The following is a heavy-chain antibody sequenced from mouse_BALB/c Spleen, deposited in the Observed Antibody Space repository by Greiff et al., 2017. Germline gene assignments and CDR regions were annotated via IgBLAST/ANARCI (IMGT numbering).Heavy chain of an antibody. CDR3: ARDMRGFDY. J-gene: IGHJ2*01. CDR2: IRNKANGYTT. V-gene: IGHV7-3*02. CDR1: GFTFTDYY. Sequence: EVKLMESGGGLVQPGGSLRLSCATSGFTFTDYYMSWVRQPPGKALEWLGFIRNKANGYTTEYSASVKGRFTISRDNSQSILYLQMNTLRAEDSATYYCARDMRGFDYWGQGTTLTVSS.